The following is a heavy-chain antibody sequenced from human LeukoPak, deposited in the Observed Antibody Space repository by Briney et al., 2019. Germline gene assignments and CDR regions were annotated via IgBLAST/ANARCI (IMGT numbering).Heavy chain of an antibody. V-gene: IGHV4-59*08. CDR3: ASTTYYDFWSGYRSFDY. CDR2: IYYSGST. Sequence: SETLSLTCTVSGGSISSYYWSWIRQPPGKGLEWIGYIYYSGSTNYNPSLKSRVTISVDTSKNQFSLKLSSVTAADAAVYYCASTTYYDFWSGYRSFDYWGQGTLVTVSS. CDR1: GGSISSYY. D-gene: IGHD3-3*01. J-gene: IGHJ4*02.